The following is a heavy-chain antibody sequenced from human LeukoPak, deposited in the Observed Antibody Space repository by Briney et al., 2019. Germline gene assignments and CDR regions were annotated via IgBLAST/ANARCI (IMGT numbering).Heavy chain of an antibody. CDR1: GGSISSGDYY. J-gene: IGHJ4*02. V-gene: IGHV4-30-4*08. D-gene: IGHD2-2*01. CDR2: IYYSGST. Sequence: SETLSLTCTVSGGSISSGDYYWSWIRQPPGKGLEWIGYIYYSGSTYYNPSLKSRVTISVDTSKNQFSLKLSSVTAADTAVYYCASMWAVVPADPHWGQGTLVTVSS. CDR3: ASMWAVVPADPH.